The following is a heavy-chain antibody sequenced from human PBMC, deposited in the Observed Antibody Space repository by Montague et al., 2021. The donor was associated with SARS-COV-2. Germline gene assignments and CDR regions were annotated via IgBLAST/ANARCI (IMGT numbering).Heavy chain of an antibody. J-gene: IGHJ4*02. CDR2: IYHSGST. CDR3: ARELEIHDFLSGYYIGD. Sequence: SETLSLTCTVSGYSISSGYYWGWIRQPPGKGLEWIGSIYHSGSTYYNPSLKSRVTISVDTSKNQFSLNLTSVTAADTALYFCARELEIHDFLSGYYIGDWGQGTLVTVSS. D-gene: IGHD3-3*01. V-gene: IGHV4-38-2*02. CDR1: GYSISSGYY.